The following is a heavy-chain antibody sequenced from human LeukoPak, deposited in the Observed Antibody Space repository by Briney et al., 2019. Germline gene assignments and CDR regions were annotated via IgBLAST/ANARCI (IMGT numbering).Heavy chain of an antibody. D-gene: IGHD3-3*02. CDR1: GYTFTGYY. CDR3: ARDLARRYYYYMDV. J-gene: IGHJ6*03. V-gene: IGHV1-2*06. CDR2: INPNSGGT. Sequence: ASVKVSRKASGYTFTGYYMHWVRQAPGQGLEWMGRINPNSGGTNYAQKFQGRVTMTRDTSISTAYMELSRLRSDDTAVYYCARDLARRYYYYMDVWGKGTTVTVSS.